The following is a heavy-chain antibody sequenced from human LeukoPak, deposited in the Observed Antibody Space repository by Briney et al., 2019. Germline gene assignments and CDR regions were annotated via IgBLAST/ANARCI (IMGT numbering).Heavy chain of an antibody. D-gene: IGHD3-22*01. Sequence: PSETLSLTCTVAGGSISSSLNYWGWIRQPPGKGLEWIGSLYYSGSTYYNLSLKDRVTISIDTSKNQFSLMVSSVTVADTAVYYCARISSVWLKDFYYYMDVWGKGTTVTVSS. V-gene: IGHV4-39*07. CDR3: ARISSVWLKDFYYYMDV. CDR2: LYYSGST. CDR1: GGSISSSLNY. J-gene: IGHJ6*03.